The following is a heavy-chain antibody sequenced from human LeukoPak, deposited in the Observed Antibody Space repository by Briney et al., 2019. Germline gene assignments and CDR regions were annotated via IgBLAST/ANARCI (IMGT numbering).Heavy chain of an antibody. V-gene: IGHV4-59*02. CDR1: GTSVTSYY. CDR3: ARGIVPTP. J-gene: IGHJ5*02. CDR2: IYYSGST. Sequence: SETLSLTCTVSGTSVTSYYWSWIRQPPGKGLEWIGYIYYSGSTNYNPSLKSRVTISVDTSKNQFSLKLSSVTAADTAVYYCARGIVPTPWGQGTLVTVSS. D-gene: IGHD2/OR15-2a*01.